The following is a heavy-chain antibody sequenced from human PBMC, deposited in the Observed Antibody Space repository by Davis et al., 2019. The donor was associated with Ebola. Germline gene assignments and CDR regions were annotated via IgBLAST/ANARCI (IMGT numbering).Heavy chain of an antibody. CDR1: GFSFDTYW. CDR3: TKTISATPGDY. D-gene: IGHD4/OR15-4a*01. V-gene: IGHV3-7*01. Sequence: GESLKISCAASGFSFDTYWMSWVRQAPGKGLEWVANIKQDGSEKYYVDSVKGRLTISRDNAKNSLFLQMNSLRVEDTALYYCTKTISATPGDYWGQGTLVTVSS. CDR2: IKQDGSEK. J-gene: IGHJ4*02.